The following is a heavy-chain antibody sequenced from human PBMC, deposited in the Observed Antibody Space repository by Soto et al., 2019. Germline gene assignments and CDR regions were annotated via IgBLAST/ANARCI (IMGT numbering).Heavy chain of an antibody. D-gene: IGHD2-21*02. CDR1: GYTFTGYY. CDR2: INPNSGGT. CDR3: AREVTSWFDP. V-gene: IGHV1-2*04. J-gene: IGHJ5*02. Sequence: ASVKVSCKASGYTFTGYYMHWVRQAPGQGLEWMGWINPNSGGTNYAQKFQGWVTMTKDTSTSTAYMELSRLRSDDTAVYYCAREVTSWFDPWGQGTLVTVSS.